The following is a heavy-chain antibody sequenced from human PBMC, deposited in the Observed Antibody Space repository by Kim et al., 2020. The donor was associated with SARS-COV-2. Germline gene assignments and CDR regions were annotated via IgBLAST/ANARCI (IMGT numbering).Heavy chain of an antibody. V-gene: IGHV3-30*04. J-gene: IGHJ4*02. CDR1: GFTFSSYA. CDR2: ISYDGSNK. CDR3: ARSRLPGELLWFGELPNSPFDY. D-gene: IGHD3-10*01. Sequence: GGSLRLSCAASGFTFSSYAMHWVRQAPGKGLEWVAVISYDGSNKYYADSVKGRFTISRDNSKNTLYLQMNSLRAEDTAVYYCARSRLPGELLWFGELPNSPFDYWGQGTLVTVSS.